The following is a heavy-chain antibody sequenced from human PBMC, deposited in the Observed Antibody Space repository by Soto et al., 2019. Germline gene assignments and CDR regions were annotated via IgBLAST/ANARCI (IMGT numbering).Heavy chain of an antibody. J-gene: IGHJ4*02. V-gene: IGHV3-48*03. CDR2: ISTTGNTV. CDR1: GFTFSSYH. D-gene: IGHD3-10*01. CDR3: TRAHTSSWHSGDY. Sequence: EVQLVESGGGLVQPGGSLRLSCAASGFTFSSYHMNWVRQAPGKGLEWLSYISTTGNTVYYADSVRGRFTISRDNAKTLLFLQMDSLRAEDTAEYYCTRAHTSSWHSGDYWGQGTLVTVSS.